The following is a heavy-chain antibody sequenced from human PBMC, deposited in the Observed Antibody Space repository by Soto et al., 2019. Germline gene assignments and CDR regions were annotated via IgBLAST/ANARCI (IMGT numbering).Heavy chain of an antibody. J-gene: IGHJ4*01. CDR2: IVPIFGIA. CDR3: ARVPIHSTTMIVVVISNLFDY. V-gene: IGHV1-69*13. CDR1: GGTFSRYS. D-gene: IGHD3-22*01. Sequence: GASVKVSWKASGGTFSRYSITWVRQAPGHGLEWIGRIVPIFGIASYAQKFQGRVTITADESTSTAYMELRSLRSDDTAMYYCARVPIHSTTMIVVVISNLFDYWGHGAMVTVSS.